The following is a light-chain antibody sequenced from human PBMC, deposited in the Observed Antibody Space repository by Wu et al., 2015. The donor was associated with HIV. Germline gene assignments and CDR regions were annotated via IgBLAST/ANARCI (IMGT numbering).Light chain of an antibody. CDR2: GAS. Sequence: EIVMTQTPVTLSVSPGERATLSCRASQSVNNYLAWYQQKPGQPPRLLIYGASTRATGIPARFSGSGSGTEFSLTISSLEPEDFAVYYCQQRGYWGTFGGGTKVETK. J-gene: IGKJ4*01. V-gene: IGKV3-15*01. CDR3: QQRGYWGT. CDR1: QSVNNY.